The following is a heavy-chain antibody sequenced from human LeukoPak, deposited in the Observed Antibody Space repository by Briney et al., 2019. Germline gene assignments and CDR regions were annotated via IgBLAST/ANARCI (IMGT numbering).Heavy chain of an antibody. V-gene: IGHV1-46*01. CDR1: GYTFTSYY. D-gene: IGHD2-21*01. CDR2: INPSGGST. CDR3: ALPPGGDTWIWLDY. Sequence: GASVKVSCKASGYTFTSYYMHWVRQAPGQGLEWMGIINPSGGSTDYAQKFQDRLTMTRDTSTSTVYVQLSSLRSEDTAVYYCALPPGGDTWIWLDYWGQGTLVTVSS. J-gene: IGHJ4*02.